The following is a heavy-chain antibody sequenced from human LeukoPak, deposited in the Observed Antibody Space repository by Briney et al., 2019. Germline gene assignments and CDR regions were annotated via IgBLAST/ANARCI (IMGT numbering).Heavy chain of an antibody. CDR3: TSLYT. J-gene: IGHJ3*01. CDR2: ISNDGNKK. V-gene: IGHV3-30*03. Sequence: GGSLRLSCAASGFTFSSYGMPWVRQAPGKGLEWVAAISNDGNKKYYADSVKGRFSISRDNSKNTLYVQMHSLRPEDTAVYYCTSLYTWGQGTMVIVSS. D-gene: IGHD4-11*01. CDR1: GFTFSSYG.